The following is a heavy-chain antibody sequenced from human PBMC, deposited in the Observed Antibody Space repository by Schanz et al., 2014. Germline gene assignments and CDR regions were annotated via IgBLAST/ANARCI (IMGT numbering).Heavy chain of an antibody. V-gene: IGHV3-23*01. CDR3: ARANSRRKINFDY. J-gene: IGHJ4*02. CDR1: GFTFTTHS. D-gene: IGHD2-21*01. Sequence: EVQLLESGGGLVQPGGSLRLSCAASGFTFTTHSMTWVRQAPGKGLEWVSGISGSGGSTYYADSVKGRFTISRDNSKNTLYLQMNSLRAEDTAVYYCARANSRRKINFDYWGRGTLVTVSS. CDR2: ISGSGGST.